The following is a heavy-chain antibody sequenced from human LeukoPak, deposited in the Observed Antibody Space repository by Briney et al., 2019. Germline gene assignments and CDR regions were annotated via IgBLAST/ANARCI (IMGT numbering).Heavy chain of an antibody. CDR1: GGTFSSYA. D-gene: IGHD4-17*01. V-gene: IGHV1-69*01. J-gene: IGHJ4*02. CDR2: IIPIFGTA. CDR3: ASKTEGHYGRETYYFDY. Sequence: SVKVSCKASGGTFSSYAISWVRQAPGQGLEWMGGIIPIFGTANYAQKFQGRVTITADESTSTAYMELSSLRSEDTAVYYCASKTEGHYGRETYYFDYWGQGTLVTVSS.